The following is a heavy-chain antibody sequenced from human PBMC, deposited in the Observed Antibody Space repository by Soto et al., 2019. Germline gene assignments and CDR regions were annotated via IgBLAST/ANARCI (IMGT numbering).Heavy chain of an antibody. V-gene: IGHV4-34*01. CDR1: GGSFSGYY. D-gene: IGHD6-13*01. Sequence: PSETLSLTCAVYGGSFSGYYWSWIRQPPGKGLEWIGEINHSGSTNYNPSLKSRVTISVDTSKNQFSLKLSSVTAADTAVYYCARVWSQYSSSWYRGDSNFDYWGQGTLVTVSS. J-gene: IGHJ4*02. CDR2: INHSGST. CDR3: ARVWSQYSSSWYRGDSNFDY.